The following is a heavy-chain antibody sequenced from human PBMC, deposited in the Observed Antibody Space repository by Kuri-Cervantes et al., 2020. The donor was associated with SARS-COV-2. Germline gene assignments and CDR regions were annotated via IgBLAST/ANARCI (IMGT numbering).Heavy chain of an antibody. CDR2: MNPNSDNT. CDR3: ASEEIVAVRGKNYYYYYMDV. J-gene: IGHJ6*03. Sequence: ASVKVSCKASGYTFTDYDINWVRQATGQGLEWIGWMNPNSDNTGYAHKFQGRVTITADESTSTAYMELSSLRSEDTAVYYCASEEIVAVRGKNYYYYYMDVWGKGTTVTVSS. CDR1: GYTFTDYD. V-gene: IGHV1-8*03. D-gene: IGHD3-22*01.